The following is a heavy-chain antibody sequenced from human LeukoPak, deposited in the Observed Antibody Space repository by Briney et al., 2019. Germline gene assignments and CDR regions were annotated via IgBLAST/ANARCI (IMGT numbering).Heavy chain of an antibody. D-gene: IGHD2-21*02. CDR3: ARDHPNCGGDCGAFDI. CDR2: IYYSGST. Sequence: SETLSLTCTVSGGSISSSSYYWGWIRQPPGKGLEWIGSIYYSGSTYYNPSLKSRVTISVDTSKNQFSLKLSSVTAADTAVYYCARDHPNCGGDCGAFDIWGQGTMVTVSS. J-gene: IGHJ3*02. V-gene: IGHV4-39*07. CDR1: GGSISSSSYY.